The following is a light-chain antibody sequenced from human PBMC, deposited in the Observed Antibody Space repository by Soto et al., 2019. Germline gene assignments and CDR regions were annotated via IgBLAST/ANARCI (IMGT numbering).Light chain of an antibody. CDR2: ANS. Sequence: QSVLTQPPSVSGAPGQRVTISCTGSSSNIGAGYDVHWYQQLPGTAPKLLIYANSNRPSGVPDRFSGSKSGTSASLAITGLQAEYEADYYCQSYDNSLSAFFGTGTKLTVL. CDR3: QSYDNSLSAF. CDR1: SSNIGAGYD. J-gene: IGLJ1*01. V-gene: IGLV1-40*01.